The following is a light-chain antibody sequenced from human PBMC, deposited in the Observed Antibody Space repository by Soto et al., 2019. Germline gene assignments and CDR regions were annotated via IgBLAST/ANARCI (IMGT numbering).Light chain of an antibody. V-gene: IGLV2-8*01. CDR1: SADVGGYNF. CDR2: EVS. J-gene: IGLJ1*01. CDR3: ASYAGSQNYV. Sequence: QSVLTQPPSASGSLGQSVTISCTGTSADVGGYNFVSWYQQHPGKAPKLMIFEVSQRPSGVPDRFSGSKSGNTASLTVSELQAEDEADYSCASYAGSQNYVFGTGTKVTVL.